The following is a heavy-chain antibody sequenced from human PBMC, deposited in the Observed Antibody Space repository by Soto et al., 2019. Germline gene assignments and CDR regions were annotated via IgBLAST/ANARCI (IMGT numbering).Heavy chain of an antibody. V-gene: IGHV4-39*01. D-gene: IGHD3-22*01. CDR2: MYFSGIT. CDR3: ATQYYYDITLVAFDI. Sequence: QLQLQESGPGLVKPSETLSLTCTVSGGSISSSNYYWAWIRQPPGKGLEWIGNMYFSGITHYNPSLKSRVTISVDTSKNHFSLRLSSVPAADPAVYYGATQYYYDITLVAFDIWGQGKMVTVS. CDR1: GGSISSSNYY. J-gene: IGHJ3*02.